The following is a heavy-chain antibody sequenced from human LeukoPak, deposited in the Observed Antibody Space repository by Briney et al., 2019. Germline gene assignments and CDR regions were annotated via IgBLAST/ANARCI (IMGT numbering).Heavy chain of an antibody. D-gene: IGHD2-15*01. Sequence: ASVKISCKVSGYTLTELSMHWVRQAPGKGLEWMGGFDPEDGETIYAQKFQGRVTMTEDTSTDTAYMELSSLRSEDTAVYYCATGIEDIVVVVAAAYADDAFDIWGQGTMVTVSS. CDR3: ATGIEDIVVVVAAAYADDAFDI. CDR2: FDPEDGET. CDR1: GYTLTELS. V-gene: IGHV1-24*01. J-gene: IGHJ3*02.